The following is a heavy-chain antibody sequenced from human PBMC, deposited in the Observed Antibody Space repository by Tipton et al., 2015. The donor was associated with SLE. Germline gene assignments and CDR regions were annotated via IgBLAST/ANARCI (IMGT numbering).Heavy chain of an antibody. CDR1: GYSISSGYY. Sequence: TLSLTCAVSGYSISSGYYWGWIRQPPGKGLEWIGSIYQSGGTYYNPSLKSRVTISVDTPKNQFSLKLSSVTAADTAVYYCAGDLGRSWWSFFDYWGQGTLVTVSS. V-gene: IGHV4-38-2*02. CDR3: AGDLGRSWWSFFDY. J-gene: IGHJ4*02. D-gene: IGHD2-15*01. CDR2: IYQSGGT.